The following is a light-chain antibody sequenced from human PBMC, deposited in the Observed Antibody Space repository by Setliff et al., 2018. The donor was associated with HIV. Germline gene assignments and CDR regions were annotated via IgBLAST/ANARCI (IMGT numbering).Light chain of an antibody. CDR3: PSFTTTGAYV. Sequence: ALAQPASVSGSPGQSFSISGTGTSSDVGGYNHVSWYQQEPDRAPKLIIYEVTNRPSGVSNRFSGSKSCNTASLTIAWXQAEDEADYYSPSFTTTGAYVFGTGTKV. J-gene: IGLJ1*01. CDR1: SSDVGGYNH. V-gene: IGLV2-14*01. CDR2: EVT.